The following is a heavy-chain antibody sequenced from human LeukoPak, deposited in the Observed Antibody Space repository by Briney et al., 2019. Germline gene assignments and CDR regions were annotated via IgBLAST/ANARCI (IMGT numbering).Heavy chain of an antibody. CDR2: IYPGDSDT. CDR3: ASLAYEREENNWFDP. J-gene: IGHJ5*02. CDR1: GYSFTSYW. Sequence: GESLKISCKGSGYSFTSYWIGWVRQMPGKGLEWMGIIYPGDSDTRYSPSFQGQVTISADKSISTAYLQWSSLKASDTAMYYCASLAYEREENNWFDPGGKGPLVPVSA. D-gene: IGHD3-3*01. V-gene: IGHV5-51*01.